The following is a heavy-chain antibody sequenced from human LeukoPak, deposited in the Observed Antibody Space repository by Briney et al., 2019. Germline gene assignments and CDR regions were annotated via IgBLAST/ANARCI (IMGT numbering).Heavy chain of an antibody. V-gene: IGHV3-23*01. D-gene: IGHD6-6*01. CDR1: GFTFSSYG. Sequence: GGTLRLSCAVSGFTFSSYGMSWVRQAPGKGLEWVSAISGSGGSTYYADSVKGRFTISRDNSKNTLYLQMNSLRAEDTAVYYCARESFAARWDWGQGTLVTVSS. J-gene: IGHJ4*02. CDR3: ARESFAARWD. CDR2: ISGSGGST.